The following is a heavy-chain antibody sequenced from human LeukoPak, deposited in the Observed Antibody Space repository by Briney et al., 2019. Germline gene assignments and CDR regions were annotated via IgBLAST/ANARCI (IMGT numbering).Heavy chain of an antibody. CDR1: GGSISSYY. CDR3: ARDLLNEGNHLDY. Sequence: SETLSLTCTVSGGSISSYYWSWIRQPPGKGLEWIGYIYYSGSTNYNPSLKSRVTISVDTSKNQFSLKLSSVTAADTAVYYCARDLLNEGNHLDYWGQGTLVTVSS. V-gene: IGHV4-59*12. CDR2: IYYSGST. D-gene: IGHD4-23*01. J-gene: IGHJ4*02.